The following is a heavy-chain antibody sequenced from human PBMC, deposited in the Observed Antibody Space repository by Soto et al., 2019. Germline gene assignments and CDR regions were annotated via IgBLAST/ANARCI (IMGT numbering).Heavy chain of an antibody. Sequence: SETLYLTCSVSGGSVTSYYWSWIRQSAGKGLEWIGRIYYSGDTKYSPSLQSRVTMSVDASKNQVSLKLTSVTAADTAVYYCARDMRVFGGIDVWGQGTTVTVSS. V-gene: IGHV4-4*07. CDR3: ARDMRVFGGIDV. CDR2: IYYSGDT. J-gene: IGHJ6*02. CDR1: GGSVTSYY. D-gene: IGHD3-3*01.